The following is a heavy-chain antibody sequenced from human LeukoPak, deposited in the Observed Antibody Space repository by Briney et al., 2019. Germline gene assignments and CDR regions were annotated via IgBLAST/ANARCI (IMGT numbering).Heavy chain of an antibody. CDR3: WRHGYGFWCGNISCDPR. D-gene: IGHD2-15*01. V-gene: IGHV4-39*01. Sequence: PSETLSLTCSVSGRSIRKCLHHWVWIRQPPGKGLEGLGSIYYSGSTYYNPSLNSRVTISVDTSKNQFSLKLGSVTATDTALCYCWRHGYGFWCGNISCDPRWGQATLVTVSS. CDR2: IYYSGST. J-gene: IGHJ1*01. CDR1: GRSIRKCLHH.